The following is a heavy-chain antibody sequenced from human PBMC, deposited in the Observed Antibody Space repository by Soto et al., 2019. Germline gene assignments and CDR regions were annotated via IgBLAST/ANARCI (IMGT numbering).Heavy chain of an antibody. CDR3: AGWTYYYDSSGFSP. V-gene: IGHV1-18*01. J-gene: IGHJ5*02. CDR2: ISAYNGNT. CDR1: GYTFTSYG. Sequence: ASVKVSCKASGYTFTSYGISWVRQAPGQGLEWVGWISAYNGNTNYAQKLQGRVTMTTDTSTSTAYMELRSLRSDDTAVYYCAGWTYYYDSSGFSPWGQGTLVTVSS. D-gene: IGHD3-22*01.